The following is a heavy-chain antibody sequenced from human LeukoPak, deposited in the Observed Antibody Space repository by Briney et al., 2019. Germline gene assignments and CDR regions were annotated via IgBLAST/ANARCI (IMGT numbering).Heavy chain of an antibody. J-gene: IGHJ5*02. CDR2: ITSGGNT. V-gene: IGHV3-64*01. CDR3: ARKTSNWNDA. Sequence: GGSLRLSCAASGFTLSSFTMHWVRQAPGKGLEYVSTITSGGNTYYSNSVEDRFTISRDNSKNMLYLQMGSLRTDDMAVYYCARKTSNWNDAWGQGTLVTVS. CDR1: GFTLSSFT.